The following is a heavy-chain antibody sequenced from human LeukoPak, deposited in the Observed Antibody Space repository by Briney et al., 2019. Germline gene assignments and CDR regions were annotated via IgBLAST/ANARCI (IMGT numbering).Heavy chain of an antibody. J-gene: IGHJ6*02. CDR1: GGSIRSSYYY. CDR3: ARPPKKTYYYGMDV. CDR2: IYDSGST. V-gene: IGHV4-39*01. Sequence: SETLSLTCTVSGGSIRSSYYYWGWIRQPPGKGLEWIGSIYDSGSTYYNPSLKSRVTISVDTSKNQFSLKLNSVTAADTAVYYCARPPKKTYYYGMDVWGQGTTVTVSS.